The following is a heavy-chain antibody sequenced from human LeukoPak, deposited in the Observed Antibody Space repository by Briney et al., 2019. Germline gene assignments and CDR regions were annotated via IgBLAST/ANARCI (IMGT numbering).Heavy chain of an antibody. CDR2: INPNSGGT. D-gene: IGHD6-13*01. J-gene: IGHJ5*02. CDR3: QKNRVAAAHFVSHRGWFDP. Sequence: ASVKVSCKSSGSTFTGYYMNWVRQAPGQGLGWMGGINPNSGGTNYAHKFPGRVTMTRDTSISTPNMELSRLTSDATAGYSFQKNRVAAAHFVSHRGWFDPWGQGTLVTVSS. CDR1: GSTFTGYY. V-gene: IGHV1-2*02.